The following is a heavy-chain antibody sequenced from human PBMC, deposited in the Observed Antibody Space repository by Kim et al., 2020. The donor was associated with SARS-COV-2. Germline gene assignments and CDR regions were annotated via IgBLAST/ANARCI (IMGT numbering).Heavy chain of an antibody. J-gene: IGHJ4*02. CDR3: ARGRYGSGY. CDR2: STT. D-gene: IGHD3-10*01. Sequence: STTGYAESVRGRFTTSRDTAKNTLYLKMNSLGAEDTAVYYCARGRYGSGYWGQGTLATVSS. V-gene: IGHV3-74*01.